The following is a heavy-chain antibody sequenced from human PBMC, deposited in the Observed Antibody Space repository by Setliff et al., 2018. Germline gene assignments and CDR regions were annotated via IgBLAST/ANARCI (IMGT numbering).Heavy chain of an antibody. CDR3: ARGPGGATGEGFDI. CDR2: IHYSGTT. CDR1: GGSSSSHY. J-gene: IGHJ3*02. D-gene: IGHD7-27*01. V-gene: IGHV4-59*11. Sequence: LSLTCTVSGGSSSSHYWSWIRQPPGKGLEWIGYIHYSGTTNYNPSPKSRVTLSLDTAKNRFSLELRAVTAADTALYYCARGPGGATGEGFDIWGQGTMVTVSS.